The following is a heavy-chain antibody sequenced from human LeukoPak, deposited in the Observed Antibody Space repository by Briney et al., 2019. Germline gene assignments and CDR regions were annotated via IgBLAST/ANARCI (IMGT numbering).Heavy chain of an antibody. J-gene: IGHJ4*02. V-gene: IGHV3-23*01. CDR1: GFTFSNDP. D-gene: IGHD5-24*01. CDR3: ARGGWLQLIDY. CDR2: INYSGGST. Sequence: GGSLRLSCAASGFTFSNDPMSWVRQTPGKGLEWVSPINYSGGSTYYADSVKGRFTISRDNSKNTLYLQMNSLRAEDTAVYYCARGGWLQLIDYWGQGTLVTVSS.